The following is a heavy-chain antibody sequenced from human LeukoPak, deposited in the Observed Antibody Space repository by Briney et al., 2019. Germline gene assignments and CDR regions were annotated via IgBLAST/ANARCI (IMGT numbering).Heavy chain of an antibody. J-gene: IGHJ6*02. CDR3: ASYGDPRGYYYGMDV. CDR2: VYYSGST. D-gene: IGHD4-17*01. Sequence: SETLSLTCTVSGGSISSYYWSWIRQPPGKGLEWIGYVYYSGSTNYNPSLKSRVTISVDTSKNQFSLTLSYVTAADTAVYYCASYGDPRGYYYGMDVWGQGPTVPVSS. V-gene: IGHV4-59*08. CDR1: GGSISSYY.